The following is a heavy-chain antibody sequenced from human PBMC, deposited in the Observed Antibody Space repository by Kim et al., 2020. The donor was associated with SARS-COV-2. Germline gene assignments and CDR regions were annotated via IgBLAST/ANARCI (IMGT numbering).Heavy chain of an antibody. CDR3: ITVPMC. CDR2: SRAKADSGRT. CDR1: GFSFSDPY. D-gene: IGHD3-10*01. J-gene: IGHJ1*01. Sequence: GGSLRLSCAVSGFSFSDPYMNWVRQTPGKGLEWVGRSRAKADSGRTDYAAAVKGRFTISRDDSKNSLFLLMNSLETEDTAVYYCITVPMCWGRGCLVTLS. V-gene: IGHV3-72*01.